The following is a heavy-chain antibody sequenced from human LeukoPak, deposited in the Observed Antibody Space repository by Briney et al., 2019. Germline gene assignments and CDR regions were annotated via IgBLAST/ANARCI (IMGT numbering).Heavy chain of an antibody. V-gene: IGHV1-8*01. CDR2: MNPNSGNT. Sequence: ASVNVSCKASGYTFTSYDINWVRQAPGQGLEWMGWMNPNSGNTGYAQKFRGRVTMTRNTSISTAYMELSSLRSEDTAVYYCARVLPKYYYDSSGYSYWFDPWGQGTLVTVSS. CDR3: ARVLPKYYYDSSGYSYWFDP. CDR1: GYTFTSYD. J-gene: IGHJ5*02. D-gene: IGHD3-22*01.